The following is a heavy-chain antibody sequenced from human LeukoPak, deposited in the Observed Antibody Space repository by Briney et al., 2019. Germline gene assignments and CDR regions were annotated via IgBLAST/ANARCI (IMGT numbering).Heavy chain of an antibody. CDR1: GGSISSGGYS. V-gene: IGHV4-30-2*01. J-gene: IGHJ4*02. CDR3: ALRMIYCSSTSCNDY. Sequence: SQTLSLTCAVSGGSISSGGYSWSWIRQPPGKGLEWIGYIYHSGSTYYNPSLKSRVTISVDRSKNQFSLKLSSVTAADTAVYYCALRMIYCSSTSCNDYWGQGTLVTVSS. D-gene: IGHD2-2*01. CDR2: IYHSGST.